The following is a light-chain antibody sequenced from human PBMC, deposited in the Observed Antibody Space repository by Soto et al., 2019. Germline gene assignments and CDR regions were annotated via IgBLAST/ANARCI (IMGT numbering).Light chain of an antibody. CDR1: SSDIGAYNY. CDR3: TSYGGRDNLM. J-gene: IGLJ3*02. V-gene: IGLV2-8*01. Sequence: QSALTQPPSASGSPGQSVTISCTGTSSDIGAYNYVSWFQQHPGEAPKLIISEVNKRTSGVPDRFSGSKSGNTASLTVSGLQAEDEADYYCTSYGGRDNLMFGGGTQLTVL. CDR2: EVN.